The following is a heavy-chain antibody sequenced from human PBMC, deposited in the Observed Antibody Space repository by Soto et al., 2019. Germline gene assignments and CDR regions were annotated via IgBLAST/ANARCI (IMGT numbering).Heavy chain of an antibody. CDR3: AREVGCSGGSCPIKFYYYYGMDV. CDR2: IYYSGST. J-gene: IGHJ6*02. Sequence: PSETLSLTCTVSGGSISSGGYYWSWIRQHPGKGLEWIGYIYYSGSTYYNPSLKSRVTISVDTSKNQFSLKLSSVTAADTAVYYCAREVGCSGGSCPIKFYYYYGMDVWGQGTTVTVSS. V-gene: IGHV4-31*03. D-gene: IGHD2-15*01. CDR1: GGSISSGGYY.